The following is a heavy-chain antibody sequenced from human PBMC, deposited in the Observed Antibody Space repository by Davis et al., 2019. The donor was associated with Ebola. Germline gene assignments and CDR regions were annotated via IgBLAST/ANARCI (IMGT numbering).Heavy chain of an antibody. D-gene: IGHD4-11*01. CDR1: GFTFSSYG. V-gene: IGHV3-30*18. CDR3: AKRSNSNYAPWYYYYGMDV. J-gene: IGHJ6*02. CDR2: ISYDGSNK. Sequence: PGGSLRLSCAASGFTFSSYGMHWVRQAPGKGLEWVAVISYDGSNKYYADSVKGRFTISRDNSKNTLYLQMNSLRAEDTAVYYCAKRSNSNYAPWYYYYGMDVWGQGTTVTASS.